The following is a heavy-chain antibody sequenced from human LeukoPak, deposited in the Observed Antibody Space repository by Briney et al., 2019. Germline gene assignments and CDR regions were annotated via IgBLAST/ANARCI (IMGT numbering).Heavy chain of an antibody. J-gene: IGHJ4*02. Sequence: GASVKVSCKASGYTFTGYYMHWVRQAPGQGLEWMGWINPNSGGTNYAQKFQGRVTMTRDTSISTAYMELSRLRSDDTAVYYCARDLYNWNDEGYFDYWSQGTLVTVSS. CDR1: GYTFTGYY. CDR2: INPNSGGT. CDR3: ARDLYNWNDEGYFDY. V-gene: IGHV1-2*02. D-gene: IGHD1-1*01.